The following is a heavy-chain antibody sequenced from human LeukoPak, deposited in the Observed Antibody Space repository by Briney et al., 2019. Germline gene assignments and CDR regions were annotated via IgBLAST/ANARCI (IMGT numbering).Heavy chain of an antibody. J-gene: IGHJ4*02. V-gene: IGHV4-4*02. Sequence: SETLSLTCTVSGGSISSSDWFSWVRQPPRKGLEWIGEIYLGGIINYNPSLKSRVTISVDTSKNQFSLKLSSVTAADTAVYYCARQPSDYWGQGTLVTVSS. CDR2: IYLGGII. CDR3: ARQPSDY. CDR1: GGSISSSDW.